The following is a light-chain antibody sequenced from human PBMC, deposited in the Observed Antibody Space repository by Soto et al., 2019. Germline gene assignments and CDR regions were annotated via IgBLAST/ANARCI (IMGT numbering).Light chain of an antibody. V-gene: IGKV3-15*01. CDR3: QQYNNWPPSRT. CDR2: GAS. Sequence: EIVMTQSPATLSVSPGERATLSCRASQSVSSNFAWYQQKPRQAPRLLIYGASTRATGIPARFSCSGSGTEFTLIISSLQSEDFAVYDCQQYNNWPPSRTFGQGTKVEIK. CDR1: QSVSSN. J-gene: IGKJ1*01.